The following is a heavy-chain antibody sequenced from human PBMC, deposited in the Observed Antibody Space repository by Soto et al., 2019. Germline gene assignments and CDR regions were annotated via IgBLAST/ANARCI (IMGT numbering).Heavy chain of an antibody. CDR2: IYYSGST. J-gene: IGHJ5*02. CDR3: ARGKLWFGELVVGWFDP. V-gene: IGHV4-61*01. D-gene: IGHD3-10*01. CDR1: GGSVSSGIYY. Sequence: SETLSLTCTVSGGSVSSGIYYWSWIRQPPGKGLEWIGYIYYSGSTNYNPSLKSRVTISVDTSKNQFSLKLSSVTAADTAVYYCARGKLWFGELVVGWFDPWGQGTLVTVSS.